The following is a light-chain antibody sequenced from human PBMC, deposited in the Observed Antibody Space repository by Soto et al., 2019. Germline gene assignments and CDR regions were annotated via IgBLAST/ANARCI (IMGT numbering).Light chain of an antibody. J-gene: IGLJ1*01. Sequence: QSALTQPASVSGSPGQSITISCTGTSSDVGGYNYVSWYQQHPGKVPKLMIYDVSNRPSGVSNRFSGSKSSNTASLTISGLQAEDEADYYCSSYTSSSTYVFGTGTKVTVL. V-gene: IGLV2-14*03. CDR1: SSDVGGYNY. CDR2: DVS. CDR3: SSYTSSSTYV.